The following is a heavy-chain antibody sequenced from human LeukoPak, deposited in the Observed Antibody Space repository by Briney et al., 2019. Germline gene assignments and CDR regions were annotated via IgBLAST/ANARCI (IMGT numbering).Heavy chain of an antibody. CDR3: ARRGYSYSYPNFDY. V-gene: IGHV4-59*01. D-gene: IGHD5-18*01. Sequence: SETLSLTCTVSGGSISSYYWSWIRQPPGKGLEWIGYIYYSGSTNYNPSLKSRVTISVDTSKNQFSLKLSSVTAADTAVYYCARRGYSYSYPNFDYWGQGTLVTVSS. CDR1: GGSISSYY. J-gene: IGHJ4*02. CDR2: IYYSGST.